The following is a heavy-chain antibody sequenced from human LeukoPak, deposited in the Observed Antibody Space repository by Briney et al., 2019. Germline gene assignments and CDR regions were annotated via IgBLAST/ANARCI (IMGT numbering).Heavy chain of an antibody. V-gene: IGHV4-59*01. CDR1: GGSISSYY. CDR3: ARDRAVAASGGDAFDI. Sequence: SETLSLTCTVSGGSISSYYWSWIRQPPGKGLEWIGYIYYSGSTNYNPSLKSRVTISVDTSKNQFSMKLSSVTAADTAVYYCARDRAVAASGGDAFDIWGQGTMVTVSS. CDR2: IYYSGST. D-gene: IGHD6-19*01. J-gene: IGHJ3*02.